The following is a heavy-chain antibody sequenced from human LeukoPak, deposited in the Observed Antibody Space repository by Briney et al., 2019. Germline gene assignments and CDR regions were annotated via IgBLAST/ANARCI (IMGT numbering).Heavy chain of an antibody. CDR1: GFCFSSYS. D-gene: IGHD2/OR15-2a*01. J-gene: IGHJ4*02. CDR3: ARDYVYAFDY. Sequence: GGSLRLSCAASGFCFSSYSTNWVRQAPGKGLEWVSYISGSGNAKHYTDSVKGRFTISRDNAKNALYLQMNSLRAEDTAVYFCARDYVYAFDYWGQGTLGTVSS. CDR2: ISGSGNAK. V-gene: IGHV3-48*01.